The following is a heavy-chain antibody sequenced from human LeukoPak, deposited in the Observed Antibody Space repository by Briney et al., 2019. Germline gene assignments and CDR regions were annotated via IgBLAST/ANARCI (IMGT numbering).Heavy chain of an antibody. Sequence: GGSLRLSCAASGFTFSIYWMNWVRQAPGKGLEWVSAISGSGGSTYYADSVKGRFTISRDNSKNTLYLQMNSLRAEDTAVYYCAATPISGSSRPFDYWGQGTLVTVSS. J-gene: IGHJ4*02. D-gene: IGHD1-26*01. CDR1: GFTFSIYW. CDR3: AATPISGSSRPFDY. V-gene: IGHV3-23*01. CDR2: ISGSGGST.